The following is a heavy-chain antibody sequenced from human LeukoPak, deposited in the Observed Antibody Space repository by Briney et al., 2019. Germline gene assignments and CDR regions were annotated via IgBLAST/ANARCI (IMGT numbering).Heavy chain of an antibody. V-gene: IGHV3-74*01. D-gene: IGHD3-16*01. CDR2: INGDERTS. J-gene: IGHJ6*02. CDR3: ARGGVNYGIDV. Sequence: GGSLRLSCAASGFTFSGYWMHWVRQTPGKGLVWVSRINGDERTSIYADSVKGRFTISRDNAKNTLYLRMNSLRGEDTAVYYCARGGVNYGIDVWGQGTTVTVSS. CDR1: GFTFSGYW.